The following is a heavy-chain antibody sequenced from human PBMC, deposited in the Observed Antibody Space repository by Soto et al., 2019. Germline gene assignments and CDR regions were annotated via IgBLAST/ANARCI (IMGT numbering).Heavy chain of an antibody. D-gene: IGHD2-15*01. V-gene: IGHV3-30*18. Sequence: QVQLVESGGGVIQPGRSLRLSCAASGFTFSSYGMHWVRQAPGKGLERVAVISYDGSNKYYADSVKGRFTLSSDNSKSTLYLQTNSLRAEDTAVYYCAKDRVVVVVAATLPVYWGQGTLVSVSS. J-gene: IGHJ4*02. CDR3: AKDRVVVVVAATLPVY. CDR1: GFTFSSYG. CDR2: ISYDGSNK.